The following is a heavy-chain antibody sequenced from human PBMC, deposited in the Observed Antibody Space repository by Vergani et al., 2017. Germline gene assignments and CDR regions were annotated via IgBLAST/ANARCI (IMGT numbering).Heavy chain of an antibody. CDR2: IKSTFDRGTT. D-gene: IGHD2-21*01. Sequence: EVQLVESGGGIVKPGGSLRLSCVASGFSFRNAWMNWVRRTPGKGLEWVGRIKSTFDRGTTDYAAAAKGRFTISRDDSKNTLFLQMNGLKTEDIGVYYCTTDXRYCGDGSCYWLRDHHYYGMDVWGQGTTVTVSS. CDR3: TTDXRYCGDGSCYWLRDHHYYGMDV. V-gene: IGHV3-15*07. J-gene: IGHJ6*02. CDR1: GFSFRNAW.